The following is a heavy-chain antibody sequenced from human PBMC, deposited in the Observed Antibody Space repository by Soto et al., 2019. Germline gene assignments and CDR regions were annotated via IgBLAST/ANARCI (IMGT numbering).Heavy chain of an antibody. J-gene: IGHJ3*01. CDR2: IWYDGRNK. Sequence: QVQLVESGGGVVQPGRSLRLSCAASGFTFSSYGMHWVRQPPGKGLEWVAGIWYDGRNKDYADSVKGRFTISRDNSKNTLYLQMNSLRAEDTAVYYCARDRGTDSGSPRNPVLWAYDAFDVWGQGTMVTVSS. CDR1: GFTFSSYG. CDR3: ARDRGTDSGSPRNPVLWAYDAFDV. V-gene: IGHV3-33*01. D-gene: IGHD1-26*01.